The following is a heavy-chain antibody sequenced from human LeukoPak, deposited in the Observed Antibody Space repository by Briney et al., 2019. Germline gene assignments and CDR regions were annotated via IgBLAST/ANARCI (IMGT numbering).Heavy chain of an antibody. V-gene: IGHV1-46*01. Sequence: ASVKASCKASGYTFTSYYMHWVRQAPGQGLEWMGIINPSGGSTSYAQKFQGRVTMTRDTSTSTVYMELSSLRSEDTAVYYCARGRQLERRYYYYYMDVWGKGTTVTVSS. CDR2: INPSGGST. D-gene: IGHD1-1*01. J-gene: IGHJ6*03. CDR1: GYTFTSYY. CDR3: ARGRQLERRYYYYYMDV.